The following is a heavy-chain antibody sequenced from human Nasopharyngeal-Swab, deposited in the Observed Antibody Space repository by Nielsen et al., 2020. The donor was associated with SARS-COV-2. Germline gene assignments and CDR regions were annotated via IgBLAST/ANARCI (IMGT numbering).Heavy chain of an antibody. CDR1: GITFSSYA. D-gene: IGHD3-10*01. CDR3: AKTGSGSGDFDY. CDR2: ISGSGGST. J-gene: IGHJ4*02. Sequence: GESLKISCAASGITFSSYAMSWVRQAPGKGLEWVSAISGSGGSTYYADSVKGRFTISRDNSKNTLYLQMNSLRAEDTAVYYCAKTGSGSGDFDYWGQGTLVTVSS. V-gene: IGHV3-23*01.